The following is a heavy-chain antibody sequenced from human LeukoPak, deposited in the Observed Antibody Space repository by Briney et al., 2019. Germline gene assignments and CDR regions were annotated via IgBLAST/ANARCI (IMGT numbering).Heavy chain of an antibody. CDR2: IYYSGSS. J-gene: IGHJ4*02. CDR3: ARQVQGVIRPDY. V-gene: IGHV4-39*01. D-gene: IGHD2-21*01. CDR1: SGSISSNGQY. Sequence: PSETLSLTCTVSSGSISSNGQYWSWIRQPPGKVLQWIGTIYYSGSSYYNPSLKSRVTVSVDTSKNQFSLKLSSVTAADTAVYYCARQVQGVIRPDYWGQGTLVTVSS.